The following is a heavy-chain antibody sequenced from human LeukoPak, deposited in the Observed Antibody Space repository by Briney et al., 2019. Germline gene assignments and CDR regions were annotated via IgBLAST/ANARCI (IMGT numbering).Heavy chain of an antibody. CDR3: ASHSRVPAAIIAFDI. D-gene: IGHD2-2*02. CDR2: INPNSGGT. V-gene: IGHV1-2*02. CDR1: GYTFTGYY. Sequence: ASVKVSCKASGYTFTGYYMHWVRQAPGRGLEWMGWINPNSGGTNYAQKFQGRVTMTRDTSISTAYMELSRLRSDDTAVYYCASHSRVPAAIIAFDIWGQGTMVTVSS. J-gene: IGHJ3*02.